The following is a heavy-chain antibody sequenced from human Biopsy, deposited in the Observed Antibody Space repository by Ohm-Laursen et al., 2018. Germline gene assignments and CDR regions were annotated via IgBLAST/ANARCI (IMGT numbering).Heavy chain of an antibody. CDR3: VRDSTLDY. J-gene: IGHJ4*02. CDR2: LTWNSANI. V-gene: IGHV3-9*01. CDR1: GFTFDNYA. Sequence: SLRLSCTASGFTFDNYAMHWVRQTPGKGLEWASGLTWNSANIGYADSVKGRFTISRDNARNSLLLEMSSLREEDTGLYHCVRDSTLDYWGQGTLVTVSS.